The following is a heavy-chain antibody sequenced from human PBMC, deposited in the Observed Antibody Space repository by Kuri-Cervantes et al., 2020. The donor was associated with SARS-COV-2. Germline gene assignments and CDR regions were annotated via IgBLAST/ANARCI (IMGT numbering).Heavy chain of an antibody. V-gene: IGHV3-21*01. CDR1: GFTFSSYS. CDR3: AGLVDDSSGYYYSFDY. Sequence: GGSLRLSCAASGFTFSSYSMNWVRQAPGKGLEWVSSISSSSSYIYYADSVKGRFTISRDNAKNSLYLQMNSLRAEDTAVYYCAGLVDDSSGYYYSFDYWGQGTLVTVSS. D-gene: IGHD3-22*01. CDR2: ISSSSSYI. J-gene: IGHJ4*02.